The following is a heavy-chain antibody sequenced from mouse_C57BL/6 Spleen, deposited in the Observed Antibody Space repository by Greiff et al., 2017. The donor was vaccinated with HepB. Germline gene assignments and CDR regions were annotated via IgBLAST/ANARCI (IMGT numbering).Heavy chain of an antibody. D-gene: IGHD2-4*01. Sequence: EVQRVESGGGLVKPGGSLKLSCAASGFTFSSYAMSWVRQTPEKRLEWVATISDGGSYTYYPDNVKGRCTISRDNAKNNLYLQMSHLKSEDTAMYYCARDGDDYDGPYAMDYWGQGTSVTVSS. CDR2: ISDGGSYT. V-gene: IGHV5-4*01. CDR3: ARDGDDYDGPYAMDY. J-gene: IGHJ4*01. CDR1: GFTFSSYA.